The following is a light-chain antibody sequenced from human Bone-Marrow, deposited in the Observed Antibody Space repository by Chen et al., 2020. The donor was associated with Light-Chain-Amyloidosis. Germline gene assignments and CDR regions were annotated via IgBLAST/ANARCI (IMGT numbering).Light chain of an antibody. CDR1: ESIRNF. V-gene: IGKV1-39*01. J-gene: IGKJ2*01. CDR3: QQNYRSPRGT. CDR2: SAS. Sequence: DILLTQSPSCLSASVGDTVTISLRASESIRNFLNWYQHRPGKAPRVLIYSASTLQSGVPSRFGGGGSGRGFTLTITDLQGEDFATYSCQQNYRSPRGTFSQWTNLEI.